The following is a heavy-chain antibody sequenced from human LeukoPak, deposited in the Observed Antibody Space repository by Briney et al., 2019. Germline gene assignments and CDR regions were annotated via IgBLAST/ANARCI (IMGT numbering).Heavy chain of an antibody. J-gene: IGHJ5*02. CDR3: ARKLRLGGNWFDP. CDR2: IIPISGTT. V-gene: IGHV1-69*13. Sequence: ASVKVSCKTSGGTFTSYAITWVRQAPGPGLEWMGKIIPISGTTNYAQKFQGRVTFTADESTSTAYTELSSLRSEDTALYYCARKLRLGGNWFDPWGQGTLVTVSS. CDR1: GGTFTSYA. D-gene: IGHD1-26*01.